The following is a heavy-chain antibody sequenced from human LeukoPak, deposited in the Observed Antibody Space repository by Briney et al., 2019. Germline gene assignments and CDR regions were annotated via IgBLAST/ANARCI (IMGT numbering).Heavy chain of an antibody. CDR2: ISYDGSNK. Sequence: GGSLRLSCAASGFTFSSYAMHWVRQAPGKGLEWVAVISYDGSNKYYVDSVKGRFTISRDNSKNTVYLQMNSLRAEDSALYYCTKWNGYADYWGQGILVTVSS. CDR3: TKWNGYADY. D-gene: IGHD5-12*01. V-gene: IGHV3-30*04. J-gene: IGHJ4*02. CDR1: GFTFSSYA.